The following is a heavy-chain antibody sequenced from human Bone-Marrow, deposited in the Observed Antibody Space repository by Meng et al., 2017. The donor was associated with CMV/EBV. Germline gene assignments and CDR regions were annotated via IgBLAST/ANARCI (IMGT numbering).Heavy chain of an antibody. Sequence: GESLKISCAASGFIFSSYEMNWVRQAPGKGLEWVSYISSSGSTIYYADSVKGRFTISRDNAKNSLYLQMNSLRAEDTAVYYCARWAYYDFWSGSLGHYFDYWGQGTLVTVSS. CDR3: ARWAYYDFWSGSLGHYFDY. CDR2: ISSSGSTI. J-gene: IGHJ4*02. V-gene: IGHV3-48*03. D-gene: IGHD3-3*01. CDR1: GFIFSSYE.